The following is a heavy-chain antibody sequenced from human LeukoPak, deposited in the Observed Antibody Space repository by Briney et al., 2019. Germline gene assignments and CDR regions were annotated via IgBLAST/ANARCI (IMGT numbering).Heavy chain of an antibody. Sequence: ASVKVSCKASGDSLSNHGISWVRQAPGQGLEWMGIINPSGGSTSYAQKFQGRVTMTRDTSTSTVYMELSSLRSEDTAVYYCARDQPHCSGGSCYPGGAFDIWGQGTMVTVSS. V-gene: IGHV1-46*01. D-gene: IGHD2-15*01. J-gene: IGHJ3*02. CDR2: INPSGGST. CDR3: ARDQPHCSGGSCYPGGAFDI. CDR1: GDSLSNHG.